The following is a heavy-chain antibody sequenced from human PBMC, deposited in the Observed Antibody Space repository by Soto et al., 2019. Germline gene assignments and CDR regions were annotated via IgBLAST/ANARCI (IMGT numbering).Heavy chain of an antibody. CDR3: ARARCSSTSCFMTAPLDAFDI. CDR2: ISAYNGNT. CDR1: GYTFTSYG. D-gene: IGHD2-2*01. V-gene: IGHV1-18*01. J-gene: IGHJ3*02. Sequence: ASVKVSCKASGYTFTSYGISWVRQAPGQGLEGMGWISAYNGNTNYAQKLQGRVTMTTDTSTSTAYMELRSLRSDDTAVYYCARARCSSTSCFMTAPLDAFDIWGQGPMVTV.